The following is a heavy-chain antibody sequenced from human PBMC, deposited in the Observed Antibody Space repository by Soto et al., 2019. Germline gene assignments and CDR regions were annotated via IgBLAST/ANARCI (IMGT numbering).Heavy chain of an antibody. D-gene: IGHD6-19*01. J-gene: IGHJ5*02. CDR2: IYYSGSA. CDR1: GGSISSSAYY. CDR3: AREVSPNSRGWYTVLVRWFDP. V-gene: IGHV4-31*03. Sequence: QVQLQESGPGLVKPSQTLSLTGTVSGGSISSSAYYWSGIRQHPGKGLEWVGYIYYSGSAYYNPSLKSRVTISVDTSKNQFSLKVTSVTAADTAVYYCAREVSPNSRGWYTVLVRWFDPWGQGTLVTVSS.